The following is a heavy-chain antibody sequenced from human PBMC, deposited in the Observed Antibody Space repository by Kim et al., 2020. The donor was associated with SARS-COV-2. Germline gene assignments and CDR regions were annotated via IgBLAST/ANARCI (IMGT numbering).Heavy chain of an antibody. CDR3: ARKGITAAGTTDY. J-gene: IGHJ4*02. V-gene: IGHV3-11*04. D-gene: IGHD6-13*01. Sequence: YYAKSVKGRFTITRDNAKNSLYLQMNSLRAEDTAVYYCARKGITAAGTTDYWGQGTLVTVSS.